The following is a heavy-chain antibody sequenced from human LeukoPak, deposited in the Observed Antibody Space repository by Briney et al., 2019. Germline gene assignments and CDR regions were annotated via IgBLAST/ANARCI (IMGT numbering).Heavy chain of an antibody. CDR1: GGSISGYY. CDR3: ARGRPLRYFDWPRLNWFDP. Sequence: SETLSLTCAVYGGSISGYYWSWIRQPPGKGLEWIGEINHSGSTNYNPSLKSRVTISVDTSKNQFSLKLSSVTAADTAVYYCARGRPLRYFDWPRLNWFDPWGQGTLVTVSS. D-gene: IGHD3-9*01. V-gene: IGHV4-34*01. J-gene: IGHJ5*02. CDR2: INHSGST.